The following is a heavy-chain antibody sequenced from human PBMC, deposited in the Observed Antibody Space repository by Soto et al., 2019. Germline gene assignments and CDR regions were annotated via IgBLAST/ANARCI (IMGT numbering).Heavy chain of an antibody. CDR3: AKDERNYGMDV. V-gene: IGHV3-23*01. J-gene: IGHJ6*02. Sequence: GGSLRLSCAASGFTFSSYAMSWVRQAPGKGLEWVSSISGSGDGTYYTDSVKGRFTISRDNSKNTLYLQMNSLRAEDTAVYYCAKDERNYGMDVWGQGTTVTVSS. D-gene: IGHD6-25*01. CDR2: ISGSGDGT. CDR1: GFTFSSYA.